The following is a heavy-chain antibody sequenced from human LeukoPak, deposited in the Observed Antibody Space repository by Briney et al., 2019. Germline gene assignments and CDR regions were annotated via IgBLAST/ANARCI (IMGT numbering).Heavy chain of an antibody. CDR3: ARHRRNGYNLAYNWFDP. CDR1: GGSFSGYY. J-gene: IGHJ5*02. D-gene: IGHD5-24*01. V-gene: IGHV4-34*01. CDR2: INHSGST. Sequence: SETLSLTCAVYGGSFSGYYWSWIRQPPGKGLEWIGEINHSGSTNYNPSLKSRVTISVDTSKNQFSLKLSSVTAVDAAVYYCARHRRNGYNLAYNWFDPWGQGTLVTVSS.